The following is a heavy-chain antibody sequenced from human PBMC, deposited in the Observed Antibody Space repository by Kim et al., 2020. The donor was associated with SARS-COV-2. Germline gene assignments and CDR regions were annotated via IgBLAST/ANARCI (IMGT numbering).Heavy chain of an antibody. CDR3: ARPPNYDILTGRDY. Sequence: GGSLRLSCAASGFTFSSYWMSWVRQAPGKGLEWVANIKQDGSEKYYVDSVKGRFTISRDNAKNSLYLQMNSLRAEDTAVYYCARPPNYDILTGRDYWGQGTLVTVSS. CDR1: GFTFSSYW. V-gene: IGHV3-7*03. CDR2: IKQDGSEK. J-gene: IGHJ4*02. D-gene: IGHD3-9*01.